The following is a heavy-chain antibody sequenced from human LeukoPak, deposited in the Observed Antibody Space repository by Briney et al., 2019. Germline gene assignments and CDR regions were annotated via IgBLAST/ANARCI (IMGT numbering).Heavy chain of an antibody. Sequence: SVKVSCKASGGTFSSYAISWVRQAPGQGLEWMGGIIPIFGTANYAQKFQGRVTITADESTSTAYMELSSLRSEDTAVYYCARDPYDYVWGSYRYYYYYGMDVWGQGTTVTVSS. CDR3: ARDPYDYVWGSYRYYYYYGMDV. J-gene: IGHJ6*02. D-gene: IGHD3-16*02. CDR2: IIPIFGTA. V-gene: IGHV1-69*13. CDR1: GGTFSSYA.